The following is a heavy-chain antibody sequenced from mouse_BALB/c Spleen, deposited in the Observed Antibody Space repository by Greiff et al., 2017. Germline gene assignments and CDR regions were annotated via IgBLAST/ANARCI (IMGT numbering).Heavy chain of an antibody. Sequence: EVMLVESGGDLVKPGGSLKLSCAASGFTFSSYGMSWVRQTPDKRLEWVGTISSGGSYTYYPDSVKGRFTISRDNATNTVYLQMRSLKSEDTAMYYCARGEDYGNYWYFDVWGGGTTVTVSA. CDR3: ARGEDYGNYWYFDV. CDR2: ISSGGSYT. D-gene: IGHD2-1*01. V-gene: IGHV5-6*02. J-gene: IGHJ1*01. CDR1: GFTFSSYG.